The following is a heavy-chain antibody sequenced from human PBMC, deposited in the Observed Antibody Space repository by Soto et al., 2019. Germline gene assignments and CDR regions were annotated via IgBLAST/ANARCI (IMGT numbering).Heavy chain of an antibody. Sequence: GGSLRLSCAASGFTFSSYGMHWVRQAPGKGLEWVAVIWYDGSNKYYADSVKGRFTISRDNSKNTLYLQMNSLRAEDTDVCYCASQANIEAAGIYYYYRDDWGKGTTVTVSS. CDR2: IWYDGSNK. CDR3: ASQANIEAAGIYYYYRDD. J-gene: IGHJ6*03. CDR1: GFTFSSYG. D-gene: IGHD6-13*01. V-gene: IGHV3-33*01.